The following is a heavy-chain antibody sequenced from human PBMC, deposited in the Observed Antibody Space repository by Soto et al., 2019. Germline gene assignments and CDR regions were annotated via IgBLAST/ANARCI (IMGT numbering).Heavy chain of an antibody. CDR1: GYTFTGYY. V-gene: IGHV1-2*04. CDR2: INPNSGGT. Sequence: ASVKVSCKASGYTFTGYYMHWVRQAPGQGLEWMGWINPNSGGTNYAQKFQGWVTMTRDTSISKAYMELGRLRSDDTAVYYCARDMYREGYCSSTSCPRVFDPWGQGTLVTVSS. J-gene: IGHJ5*02. CDR3: ARDMYREGYCSSTSCPRVFDP. D-gene: IGHD2-2*01.